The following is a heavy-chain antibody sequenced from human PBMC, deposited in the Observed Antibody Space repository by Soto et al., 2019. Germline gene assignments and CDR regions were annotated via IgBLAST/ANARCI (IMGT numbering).Heavy chain of an antibody. CDR3: ARQSRDYRMSDAFDI. CDR1: ARSISSSSYY. D-gene: IGHD4-4*01. V-gene: IGHV4-39*01. J-gene: IGHJ3*02. CDR2: IYYSGST. Sequence: SETLSLTCTVSARSISSSSYYWGWLRQKPVKGLEWIGSIYYSGSTYYNPSLKSRVTISVDTSKNQFSLKLSSVTAADTAVYYCARQSRDYRMSDAFDIWGQGTMVTVSS.